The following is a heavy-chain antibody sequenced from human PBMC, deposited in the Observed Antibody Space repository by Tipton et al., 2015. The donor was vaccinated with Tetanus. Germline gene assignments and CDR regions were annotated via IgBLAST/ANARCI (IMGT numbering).Heavy chain of an antibody. CDR3: VRGRGMGAYSFGFEY. V-gene: IGHV4-30-2*01. J-gene: IGHJ4*02. D-gene: IGHD5-12*01. CDR2: IYQTDST. Sequence: TLSLTCNVSGALITTGGYSWGWIRQPPGQGLEWLGYIYQTDSTYYNPSVWSRLTLSIQRSKNQVSLRLSSVTAADTAVYYCVRGRGMGAYSFGFEYWGQGALVTVSS. CDR1: GALITTGGYS.